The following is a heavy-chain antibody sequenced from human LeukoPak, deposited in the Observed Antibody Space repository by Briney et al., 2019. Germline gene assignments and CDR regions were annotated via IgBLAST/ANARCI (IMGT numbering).Heavy chain of an antibody. J-gene: IGHJ4*02. Sequence: GASVKVSCKVSGYTLTELSMHWVRQAPGKGLEWMGGFDPEDGETIYAQKFQGRVTMTRDTPTSTVYMELSSLRSEDTAVYYCARDPKTYYYDSSGYPDYWGQGTLVTVSS. D-gene: IGHD3-22*01. V-gene: IGHV1-24*01. CDR2: FDPEDGET. CDR1: GYTLTELS. CDR3: ARDPKTYYYDSSGYPDY.